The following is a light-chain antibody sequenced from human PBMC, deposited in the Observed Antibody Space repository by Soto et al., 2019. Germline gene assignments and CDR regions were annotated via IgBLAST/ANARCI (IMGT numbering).Light chain of an antibody. V-gene: IGLV1-40*01. CDR1: TSNIGSNT. J-gene: IGLJ2*01. Sequence: QSVLTQPPSASGTPGQSVTISCSGSTSNIGSNTVNWYQQLPGTAPKLLIYGNSNRPSGVPDRFSGSKSGTSASLAITGLQAEDEADYYCQSYDSSLSGVVFGGGTKLTVL. CDR2: GNS. CDR3: QSYDSSLSGVV.